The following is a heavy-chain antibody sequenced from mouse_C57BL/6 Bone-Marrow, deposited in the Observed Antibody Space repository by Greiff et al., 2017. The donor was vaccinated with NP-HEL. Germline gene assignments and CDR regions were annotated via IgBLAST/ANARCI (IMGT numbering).Heavy chain of an antibody. J-gene: IGHJ4*01. V-gene: IGHV6-6*01. Sequence: EVQVVESGGGLVQPGGSMKLSCAASGFTFSDAWMDWVRQSPEQGLEWVAEIRNKANNHATYYAESVKGRFNISRDDSKSSVYLQMNSLRAEDTGIYYCTRAYGSSYGNYYAMDYWGQGTSVTVSS. CDR3: TRAYGSSYGNYYAMDY. CDR2: IRNKANNHAT. CDR1: GFTFSDAW. D-gene: IGHD1-1*01.